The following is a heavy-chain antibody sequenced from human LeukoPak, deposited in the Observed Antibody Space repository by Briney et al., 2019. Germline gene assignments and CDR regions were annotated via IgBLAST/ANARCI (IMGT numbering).Heavy chain of an antibody. D-gene: IGHD3-22*01. CDR3: ARHLYYYDSSGYYLVRWDYFDY. J-gene: IGHJ4*02. CDR2: SYYSGST. V-gene: IGHV4-39*01. CDR1: GGSISSSSYY. Sequence: SETLSLTCTVSGGSISSSSYYWGWIRQPPGKGLEWIGSSYYSGSTYYNPSLKSRVTISVDTSKNQFSLKLSSVTAADTAVYYCARHLYYYDSSGYYLVRWDYFDYWGQGTLVTVSS.